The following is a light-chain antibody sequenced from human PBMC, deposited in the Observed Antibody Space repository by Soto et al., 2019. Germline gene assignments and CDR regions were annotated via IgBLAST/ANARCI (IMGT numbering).Light chain of an antibody. V-gene: IGLV2-14*01. J-gene: IGLJ1*01. CDR2: DVS. CDR3: SSYTPSGFV. Sequence: QSALTQPASVSGSPGQSITISCTGTSIDVGGYNYVSWFQQHPGKDPKLMIYDVSARPSGVSNRFSGSKSGNTASLTISGLQAEDEADYYCSSYTPSGFVFGPGTKLTVL. CDR1: SIDVGGYNY.